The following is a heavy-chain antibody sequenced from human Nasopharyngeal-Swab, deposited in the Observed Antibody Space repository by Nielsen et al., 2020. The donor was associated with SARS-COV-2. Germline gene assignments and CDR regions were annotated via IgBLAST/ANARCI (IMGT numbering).Heavy chain of an antibody. D-gene: IGHD2-2*01. CDR2: IYYSGST. J-gene: IGHJ6*02. Sequence: WIRQPPGKGLEWIGYIYYSGSTYYNPSLKSRVTISVDTSKNQFSLKLSSVTAADTAVYYCARDAAGYCSNTSCYAGTGMDVWGQGTTVTVSS. CDR3: ARDAAGYCSNTSCYAGTGMDV. V-gene: IGHV4-30-4*01.